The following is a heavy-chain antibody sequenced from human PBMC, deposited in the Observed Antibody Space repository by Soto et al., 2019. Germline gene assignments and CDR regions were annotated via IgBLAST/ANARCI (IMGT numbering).Heavy chain of an antibody. CDR2: ISSRISYI. J-gene: IGHJ3*02. D-gene: IGHD3-22*01. V-gene: IGHV3-21*01. CDR3: ARVFTYYYDSSGYFQRRGAFDI. Sequence: GGSLRLSCAASGFTFSSYSMNWVRQAPGKGLEWVSSISSRISYIYYIDSVQGRFTISRDNSKNTMYLQMNSLRAEDTAVYYCARVFTYYYDSSGYFQRRGAFDIWGQGTMVTVSS. CDR1: GFTFSSYS.